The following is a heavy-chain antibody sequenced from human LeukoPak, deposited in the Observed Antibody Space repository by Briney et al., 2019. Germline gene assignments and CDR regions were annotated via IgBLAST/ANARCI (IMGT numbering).Heavy chain of an antibody. V-gene: IGHV3-30*02. Sequence: GGSLRLSCAASGFTFSSYGMHWVRQAPGKGLEWVAFIRYDGSNKYYADSVKGRFTISRDNSKNTLYLQMNSLRAEDTAVYYCAKDHDSSGYYWVFLPIRDWGQGTLVTVSS. D-gene: IGHD3-22*01. J-gene: IGHJ4*02. CDR3: AKDHDSSGYYWVFLPIRD. CDR2: IRYDGSNK. CDR1: GFTFSSYG.